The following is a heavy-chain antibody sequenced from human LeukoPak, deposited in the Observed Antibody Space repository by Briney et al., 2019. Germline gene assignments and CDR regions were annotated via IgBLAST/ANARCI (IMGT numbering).Heavy chain of an antibody. CDR1: GSTFSSYW. CDR2: IKGDGSEK. J-gene: IGHJ5*02. V-gene: IGHV3-7*01. Sequence: GGSLRLSCAASGSTFSSYWMSWVRLAPGKGLERVANIKGDGSEKWYADSVKGRFTISRDNAQNSVHLQMNSLRAEDTAVYHCARDEYRSRWLHPWGQGTLVTVTS. D-gene: IGHD5-24*01. CDR3: ARDEYRSRWLHP.